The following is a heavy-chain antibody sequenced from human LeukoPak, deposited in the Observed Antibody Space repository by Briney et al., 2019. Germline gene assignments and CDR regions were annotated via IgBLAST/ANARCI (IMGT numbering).Heavy chain of an antibody. CDR3: ARDTGDFDY. CDR2: IASSRSTI. J-gene: IGHJ4*02. Sequence: GGSLRLSCVASGFTFSRYSMNWVRQAPGKGLEWVSFIASSRSTIYYADSVKGRFTISRDNAKNSLYLQMNSLRAEDTAVYYCARDTGDFDYWGQGTLVTVSS. D-gene: IGHD1-14*01. CDR1: GFTFSRYS. V-gene: IGHV3-48*04.